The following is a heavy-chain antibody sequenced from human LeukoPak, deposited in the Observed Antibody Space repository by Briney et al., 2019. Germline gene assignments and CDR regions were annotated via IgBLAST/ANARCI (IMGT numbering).Heavy chain of an antibody. CDR1: GFTFEEYA. CDR3: AKGGSSSWPYDY. Sequence: PGGSLRLSCAASGFTFEEYAMHWVRQAPGKGLEWVSGISWNSGHIGYADSVKGRFTISRDNAKNTLYLQMNSLRAEDTAVYYCAKGGSSSWPYDYWGQGTLVTVSS. D-gene: IGHD6-13*01. CDR2: ISWNSGHI. V-gene: IGHV3-9*01. J-gene: IGHJ4*02.